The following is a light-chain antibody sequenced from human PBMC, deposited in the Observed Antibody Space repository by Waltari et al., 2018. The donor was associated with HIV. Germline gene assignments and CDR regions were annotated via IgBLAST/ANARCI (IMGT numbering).Light chain of an antibody. J-gene: IGKJ5*01. CDR1: QSVSSTY. Sequence: EIVSTQSPGTLSLSPGDRATLSCRASQSVSSTYLGWHQQRPGQAPRLLIYSTYSRAPDVPDRFSGSGSGTDFTLTISRLEPEDFAVYYCQQYGNSPITFGQGTRLEIK. V-gene: IGKV3-20*01. CDR2: STY. CDR3: QQYGNSPIT.